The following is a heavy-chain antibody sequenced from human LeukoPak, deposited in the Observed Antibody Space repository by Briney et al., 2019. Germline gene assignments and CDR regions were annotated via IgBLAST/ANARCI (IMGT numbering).Heavy chain of an antibody. Sequence: SETLSLTCTVSGGSISSYYWSWIRQPPGKGLEWIGYIYYSGSTNYNPSLKSRVTISVDTSKNQFSLKLSSVTAADTAVYYCARRGSSRSAWFDPWGQGTLVTVSS. CDR2: IYYSGST. CDR3: ARRGSSRSAWFDP. D-gene: IGHD6-13*01. CDR1: GGSISSYY. V-gene: IGHV4-59*08. J-gene: IGHJ5*02.